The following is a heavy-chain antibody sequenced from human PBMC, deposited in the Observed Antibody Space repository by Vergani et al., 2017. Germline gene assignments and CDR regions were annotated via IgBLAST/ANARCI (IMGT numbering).Heavy chain of an antibody. V-gene: IGHV1-2*02. J-gene: IGHJ4*02. D-gene: IGHD1-26*01. CDR1: GYTFTGYY. Sequence: QVQLVQSGAEVKKPGASVKVSCKASGYTFTGYYMHWVRQAPGQGLEWMGWINPNSGGTNYAQKLQGRVTMTTDTSTSTAYMELRSLRSDDTAVYYCAREGGGVSGSYYFVTYYFDYWGQGTLVTVSS. CDR3: AREGGGVSGSYYFVTYYFDY. CDR2: INPNSGGT.